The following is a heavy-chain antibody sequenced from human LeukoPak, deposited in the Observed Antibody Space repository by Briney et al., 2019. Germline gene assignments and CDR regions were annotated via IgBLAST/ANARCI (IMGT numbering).Heavy chain of an antibody. Sequence: QSGGSLRLSCAASGFTFDDYAMHWVRHAPGKGLEWVSLITGDGGSTYYADSVKGRFTISRDNSKDSLYLQMNSLRTEDTALYYCAKDHSTGWYYLDYWGQGTLVTVSS. CDR2: ITGDGGST. D-gene: IGHD6-19*01. CDR1: GFTFDDYA. CDR3: AKDHSTGWYYLDY. J-gene: IGHJ4*02. V-gene: IGHV3-43*02.